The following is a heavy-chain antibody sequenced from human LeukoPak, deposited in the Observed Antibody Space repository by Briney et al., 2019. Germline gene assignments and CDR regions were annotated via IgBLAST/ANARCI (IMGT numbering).Heavy chain of an antibody. CDR3: ARGPRKWVVRGKGGLYYYYGMDV. J-gene: IGHJ6*04. CDR2: IKHSGST. CDR1: GGAFSGYY. V-gene: IGHV4-34*01. D-gene: IGHD3-10*01. Sequence: SEALSLTCAGDGGAFSGYYWSWIRHPPGKGLEWIGEIKHSGSTNYNPSFKSRVTISVETSKNQFSLKLSSVTAADTAVYYCARGPRKWVVRGKGGLYYYYGMDVWGKGTTVTVSS.